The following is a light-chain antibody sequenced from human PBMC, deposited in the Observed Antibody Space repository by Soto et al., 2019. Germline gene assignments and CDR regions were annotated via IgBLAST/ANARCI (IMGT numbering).Light chain of an antibody. CDR1: SSDVGGYSY. CDR2: EVS. Sequence: QSVLTQPASVSGSPGQSITISCTGTSSDVGGYSYVSWYQQHPGKAPKLMIYEVSNRPSGVSNRFSGSKSGNTASLTISGLQAEDEADYYCTSFRSGSALFGTGTKVTVL. V-gene: IGLV2-14*01. J-gene: IGLJ1*01. CDR3: TSFRSGSAL.